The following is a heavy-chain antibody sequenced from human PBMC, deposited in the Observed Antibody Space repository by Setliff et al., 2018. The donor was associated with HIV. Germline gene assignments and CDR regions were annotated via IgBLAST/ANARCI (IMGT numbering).Heavy chain of an antibody. Sequence: PGGSLRLSCKATGFSFSLYAMSWVRQAPGKGLEWVSSISGSGRKTYYGDSVKGRFTISRDNSKSTLYLQMNSLRAEDTATYYCARGTDYDLWTYYYYMDVWGKGTTVTVSS. CDR2: ISGSGRKT. CDR1: GFSFSLYA. D-gene: IGHD3-3*01. CDR3: ARGTDYDLWTYYYYMDV. J-gene: IGHJ6*03. V-gene: IGHV3-23*01.